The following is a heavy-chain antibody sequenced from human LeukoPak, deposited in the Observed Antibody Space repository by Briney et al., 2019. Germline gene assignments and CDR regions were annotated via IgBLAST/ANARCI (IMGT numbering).Heavy chain of an antibody. J-gene: IGHJ5*02. CDR3: AKDHEIAVAGDWFDP. V-gene: IGHV3-23*01. Sequence: GGSLRLSCAASGFTFSIYAMSWVRPAPGEGLEWVSALSGSGGSTYYADSVKGRFTISRDNSKNTLYLQMNSLRAEDTAVYYCAKDHEIAVAGDWFDPWGQGTLVTVSS. CDR1: GFTFSIYA. D-gene: IGHD6-19*01. CDR2: LSGSGGST.